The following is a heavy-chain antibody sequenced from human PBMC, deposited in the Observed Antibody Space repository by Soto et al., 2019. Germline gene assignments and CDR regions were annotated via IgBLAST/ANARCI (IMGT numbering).Heavy chain of an antibody. D-gene: IGHD3-10*01. CDR1: GGSISSGDYY. V-gene: IGHV4-30-4*01. J-gene: IGHJ4*02. Sequence: QVQLQESGPGLVKPSQTLSLTCTVSGGSISSGDYYWSWIRQPPGKGLEWIGYIYYSGSTYYNPSRKSRVTLSVDTSKNQFSLKLSSVTAADTAVYYCARVGGFGATTIDYWGQGTLVTVSS. CDR3: ARVGGFGATTIDY. CDR2: IYYSGST.